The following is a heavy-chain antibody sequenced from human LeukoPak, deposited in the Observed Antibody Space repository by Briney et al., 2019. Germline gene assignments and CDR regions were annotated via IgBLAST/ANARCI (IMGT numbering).Heavy chain of an antibody. CDR1: GFTFSSYA. CDR2: ISGSGGST. Sequence: GGSLRLSCAASGFTFSSYAMSWVRQAPGKGLEWISAISGSGGSTYYADSVKGRFTISRDNSKNTLYLQMNSLRAEDTAVYYCARDHSSAWGGCDFWGQGTLVTVSS. D-gene: IGHD6-19*01. J-gene: IGHJ4*02. V-gene: IGHV3-23*01. CDR3: ARDHSSAWGGCDF.